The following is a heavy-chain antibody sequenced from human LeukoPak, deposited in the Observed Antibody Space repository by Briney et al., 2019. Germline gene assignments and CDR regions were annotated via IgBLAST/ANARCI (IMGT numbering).Heavy chain of an antibody. V-gene: IGHV4-30-4*08. J-gene: IGHJ3*02. CDR3: ARGRSAYYYDSSGRRPDAFDI. D-gene: IGHD3-22*01. Sequence: SQTLSLTCTVSGGSISSGDYYWSWIRQPPGKGLEWIGEINHSGSTNYNPSLKSRVTISVDTSKNQLSLKLSSVTAADTAVYYCARGRSAYYYDSSGRRPDAFDIWGQGTMVTVSS. CDR2: INHSGST. CDR1: GGSISSGDYY.